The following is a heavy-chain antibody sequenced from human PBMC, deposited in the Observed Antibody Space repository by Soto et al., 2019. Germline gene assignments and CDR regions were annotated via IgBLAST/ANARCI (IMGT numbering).Heavy chain of an antibody. CDR2: IYYSGST. CDR1: GGSISSGDYY. D-gene: IGHD3-10*02. V-gene: IGHV4-30-4*01. CDR3: ARHVNPWAQGALDI. Sequence: SETLSLTCTVSGGSISSGDYYWSWIRQPPGKGLEWIGYIYYSGSTYYNPSLKSRVTISVDTSKNQFSLKLSSVTAADTAVYYCARHVNPWAQGALDIWGQGTMVTVSS. J-gene: IGHJ3*02.